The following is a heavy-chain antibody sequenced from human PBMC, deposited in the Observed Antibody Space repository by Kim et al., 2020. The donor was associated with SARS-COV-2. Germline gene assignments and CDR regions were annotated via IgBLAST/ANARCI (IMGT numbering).Heavy chain of an antibody. CDR2: IIPIFGTA. V-gene: IGHV1-69*13. D-gene: IGHD3-9*01. CDR3: ARGEGGGYFDWLSRIAFDI. CDR1: GGTFSSYA. Sequence: SVKVSCKASGGTFSSYAISWVRQAPGQGLEWMGGIIPIFGTANYAQKFQGRVTITADESTSTAYMELSSLRSEDTAVYYCARGEGGGYFDWLSRIAFDIWGQGTMVTVSS. J-gene: IGHJ3*02.